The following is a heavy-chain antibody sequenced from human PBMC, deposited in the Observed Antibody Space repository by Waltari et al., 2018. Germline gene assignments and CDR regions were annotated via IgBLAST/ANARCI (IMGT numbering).Heavy chain of an antibody. Sequence: EVQLLESGGGLVQPGGSLKLSCAASGFSFTSYFMSWVRQAPGKGLEWVAGITSSGGDTAYADSVKGRFTISRDKSNNTLFLQMSSLSAEDTAVYYCAREKSSWLPTYWGQGTLVTVSS. CDR2: ITSSGGDT. J-gene: IGHJ4*02. CDR3: AREKSSWLPTY. V-gene: IGHV3-23*01. D-gene: IGHD2-2*01. CDR1: GFSFTSYF.